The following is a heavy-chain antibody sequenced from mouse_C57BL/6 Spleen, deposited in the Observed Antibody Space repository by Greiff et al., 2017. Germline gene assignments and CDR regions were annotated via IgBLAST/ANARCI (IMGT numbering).Heavy chain of an antibody. CDR2: IDPEYGDT. Sequence: EVQLKQSGAELVRPGASVKLSCTASGFNINDYYMNWVKQRPEQGLEWIGRIDPEYGDTEYAPKFQGKATLTVDTSSNTAYLQLSSLTSEDTADYYGTTYYYGSSYDMDDWGQGTTLTVSS. V-gene: IGHV14-1*01. CDR1: GFNINDYY. CDR3: TTYYYGSSYDMDD. D-gene: IGHD1-1*01. J-gene: IGHJ2*01.